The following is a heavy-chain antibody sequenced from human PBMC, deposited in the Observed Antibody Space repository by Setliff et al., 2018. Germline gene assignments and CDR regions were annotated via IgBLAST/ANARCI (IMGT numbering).Heavy chain of an antibody. CDR3: ASMGATRDY. CDR2: MNPNSGNT. Sequence: ASVKVSCKASGYTFTSYDINWMRQASGQGLEWMGWMNPNSGNTGSTQEFQGRVTMTRNTSTSTAYMELSRLTSEDTAVYYWASMGATRDYWGQGTLVTVSS. V-gene: IGHV1-8*02. D-gene: IGHD1-26*01. J-gene: IGHJ4*02. CDR1: GYTFTSYD.